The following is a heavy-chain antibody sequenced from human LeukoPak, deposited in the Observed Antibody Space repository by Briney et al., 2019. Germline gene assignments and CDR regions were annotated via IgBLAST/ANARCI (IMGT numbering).Heavy chain of an antibody. CDR2: IYYSGNT. Sequence: SETLSLACTVSGGSISSYYWSWIRQPPGKGLEWIGYIYYSGNTNYNPSLKSRVTISLDTSKNQFPLKLSSVSAADTAVYYCARETDGYNANFDYWGQGTLVTVSS. CDR1: GGSISSYY. J-gene: IGHJ4*02. D-gene: IGHD5-24*01. CDR3: ARETDGYNANFDY. V-gene: IGHV4-59*01.